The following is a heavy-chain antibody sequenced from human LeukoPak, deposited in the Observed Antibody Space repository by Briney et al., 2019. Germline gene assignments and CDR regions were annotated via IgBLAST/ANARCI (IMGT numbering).Heavy chain of an antibody. V-gene: IGHV3-66*01. CDR1: GFTVSSNY. CDR2: IYSGGST. CDR3: ARVYSSSRYFDY. J-gene: IGHJ4*02. Sequence: GGSLRLSCAASGFTVSSNYMSWVRQAPGKGLEWVSVIYSGGSTYYADSVKGRFTISRDNSKNTLYLQMNSLRAEDTAVYFCARVYSSSRYFDYWGQGTLVTVSS. D-gene: IGHD6-13*01.